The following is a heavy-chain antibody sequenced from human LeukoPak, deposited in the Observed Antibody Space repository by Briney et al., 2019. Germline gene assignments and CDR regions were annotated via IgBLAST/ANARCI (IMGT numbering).Heavy chain of an antibody. CDR1: GFTFSSYG. J-gene: IGHJ4*02. D-gene: IGHD3-22*01. Sequence: GGSLRLSCAASGFTFSSYGMHWVRQAPGKGLEWVAVIWYDGSNKYYADSVKGRFTISRDNSKNTQYLQMNSLRAEDTAVYYCARGMASSGYIIDYWGQGTLVTVSS. CDR2: IWYDGSNK. V-gene: IGHV3-33*01. CDR3: ARGMASSGYIIDY.